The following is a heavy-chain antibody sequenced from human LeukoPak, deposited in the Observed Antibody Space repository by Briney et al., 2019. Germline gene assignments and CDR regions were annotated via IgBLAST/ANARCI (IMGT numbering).Heavy chain of an antibody. CDR1: GFTFSSYA. D-gene: IGHD3-3*01. CDR2: ISGSGGST. V-gene: IGHV3-23*01. CDR3: AKGNLEWXLYFDY. Sequence: GGSLRLSCAASGFTFSSYAMSWVRQAPGKGLEWVSAISGSGGSTYYADSVKGRFTISRDNSKNTLYLQMNSLRAEVTAVYYCAKGNLEWXLYFDYWGQGTLVTVSS. J-gene: IGHJ4*02.